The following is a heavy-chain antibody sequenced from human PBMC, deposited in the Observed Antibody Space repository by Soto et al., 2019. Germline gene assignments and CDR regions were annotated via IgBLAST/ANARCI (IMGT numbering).Heavy chain of an antibody. D-gene: IGHD6-13*01. CDR1: GYNFANYS. Sequence: PGESLKISCKGSGYNFANYSIGWVRQMPGKGLEWMGMIFPGDSDTKNSPSLQGQITMSVDKSDSSAYLQWRSLKASDTAMYYCAAGYTTGPDAFDIWGLGTMVT. V-gene: IGHV5-51*01. CDR2: IFPGDSDT. CDR3: AAGYTTGPDAFDI. J-gene: IGHJ3*02.